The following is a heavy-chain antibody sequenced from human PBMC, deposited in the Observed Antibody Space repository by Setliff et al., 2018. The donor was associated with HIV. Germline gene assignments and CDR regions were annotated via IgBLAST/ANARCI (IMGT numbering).Heavy chain of an antibody. V-gene: IGHV1-69*10. J-gene: IGHJ4*02. D-gene: IGHD6-19*01. CDR3: VCRTVVAGKGLPPDS. Sequence: ASVKVSCKASGGTFSSSAFSWVRQAPGQGVEWMGEIIPILSMTSYAQKFQGRATITADISTSTAYLELSSLRSEDTALFYCVCRTVVAGKGLPPDSWGQGTLVTVSS. CDR1: GGTFSSSA. CDR2: IIPILSMT.